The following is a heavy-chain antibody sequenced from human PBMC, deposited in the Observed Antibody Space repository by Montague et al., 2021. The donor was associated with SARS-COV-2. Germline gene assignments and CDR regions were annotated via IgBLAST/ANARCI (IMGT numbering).Heavy chain of an antibody. Sequence: SETLSLTCTVSGGSISPYYWSWIRQSPGKGLECIGYTSYSGGTNYNPSLKSRVPISIDTSKNQFSWKLSSVTAADTAVYYCARWGEYYDSPYYYYAMDVWGQGTTVTVSS. V-gene: IGHV4-59*12. CDR3: ARWGEYYDSPYYYYAMDV. J-gene: IGHJ6*02. CDR1: GGSISPYY. D-gene: IGHD3-3*01. CDR2: TSYSGGT.